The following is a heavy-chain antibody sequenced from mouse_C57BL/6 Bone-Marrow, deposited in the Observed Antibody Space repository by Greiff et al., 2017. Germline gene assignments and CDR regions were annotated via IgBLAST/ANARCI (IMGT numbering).Heavy chain of an antibody. CDR1: GYTFTSYW. J-gene: IGHJ3*01. CDR3: TEGGYYGCAY. CDR2: IHPGNSDT. Sequence: EVQVVESGTVLARPGASVKMSCKTSGYTFTSYWMHWVKQRPGQGLEWIGAIHPGNSDTSYNQKFKGKAKLTAVTSASTAYMELSSLTNGDSAVYNCTEGGYYGCAYWGEGTLVTVSA. D-gene: IGHD2-3*01. V-gene: IGHV1-5*01.